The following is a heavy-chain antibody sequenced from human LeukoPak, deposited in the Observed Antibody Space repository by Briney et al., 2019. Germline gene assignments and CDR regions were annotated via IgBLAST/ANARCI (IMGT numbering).Heavy chain of an antibody. CDR1: GYTFTGYC. D-gene: IGHD5-12*01. Sequence: ASVKVSCKAFGYTFTGYCMHWVRQAPGQGLEWMGWINPNSGGTNCAQKFQGRVTMTRDTSISTAYMELSRLRSDDTAVYYCARDQHNRDGGYDADYWGQGTLVTVSS. J-gene: IGHJ4*02. CDR2: INPNSGGT. V-gene: IGHV1-2*02. CDR3: ARDQHNRDGGYDADY.